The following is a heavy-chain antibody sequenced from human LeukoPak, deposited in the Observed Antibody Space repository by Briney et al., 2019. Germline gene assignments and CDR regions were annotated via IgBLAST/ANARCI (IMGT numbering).Heavy chain of an antibody. Sequence: GGSLRLSCAASGFTVSSHYMSWVRQAPGKGLEWASYISSSGSTIYYADSVKGRVTISRDNAKTSLYLQINSLRAEDTAVYYCARGPTGRGQPLAGHIDYWGEGTLVTVSS. CDR1: GFTVSSHY. CDR3: ARGPTGRGQPLAGHIDY. V-gene: IGHV3-11*01. CDR2: ISSSGSTI. D-gene: IGHD6-13*01. J-gene: IGHJ4*02.